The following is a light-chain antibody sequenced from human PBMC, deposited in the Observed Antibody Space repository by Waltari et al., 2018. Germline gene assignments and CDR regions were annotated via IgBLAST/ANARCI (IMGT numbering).Light chain of an antibody. Sequence: QSALTQPASVSGSPGQSITISCTGTSSDVGGYNYVSWYQQHPGKAPKLMIYDVGNRPSGVAIRFSGSKSGNTASLTISGLQAEDEADYYCSSYTSSSAYVFGTGTKVTVL. CDR1: SSDVGGYNY. V-gene: IGLV2-14*03. J-gene: IGLJ1*01. CDR2: DVG. CDR3: SSYTSSSAYV.